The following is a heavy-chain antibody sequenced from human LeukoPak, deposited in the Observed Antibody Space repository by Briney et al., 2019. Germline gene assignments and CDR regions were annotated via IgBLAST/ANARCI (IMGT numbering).Heavy chain of an antibody. CDR1: GFTFSSYG. D-gene: IGHD2-2*01. CDR2: IRYDGSNK. V-gene: IGHV3-30*02. J-gene: IGHJ3*02. Sequence: GGSLRLSCAASGFTFSSYGMHWVRQAPGKGLEWVAFIRYDGSNKYYADSVKGRFTISRDNSKNTLYLQMNSLRAEDTAVYYCAKGFLPAAISRDAFDIWGQGTMVTVSS. CDR3: AKGFLPAAISRDAFDI.